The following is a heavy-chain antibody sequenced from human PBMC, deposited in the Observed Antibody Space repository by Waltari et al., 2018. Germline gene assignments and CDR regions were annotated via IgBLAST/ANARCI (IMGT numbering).Heavy chain of an antibody. CDR1: GFTFGDYF. Sequence: QERLVESGGGLVKPGGSLRLSCSASGFTFGDYFMSWIRQAPGKGLEWISYITSRGETVYYSDSARGRFTVSRDNARNSLYLHMTSLRAEDTAVYYCARTSEEWLDYYFYYYLDVWGRGTAVTVSS. CDR3: ARTSEEWLDYYFYYYLDV. D-gene: IGHD5-12*01. V-gene: IGHV3-11*04. CDR2: ITSRGETV. J-gene: IGHJ6*03.